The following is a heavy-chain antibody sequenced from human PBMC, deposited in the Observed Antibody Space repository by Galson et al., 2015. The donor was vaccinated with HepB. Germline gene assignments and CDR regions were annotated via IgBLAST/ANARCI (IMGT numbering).Heavy chain of an antibody. V-gene: IGHV5-10-1*01. CDR3: ARRVAATLGRNNWFDP. J-gene: IGHJ5*02. CDR1: GYSFTSYW. CDR2: IDPSDSYT. D-gene: IGHD2-15*01. Sequence: QSGAEVKKPGESLRISCKGSGYSFTSYWISWVRQMPGKGLEWMGRIDPSDSYTNYSPSFQGHVTISADKSISTAYLQWSSLKASDTAMYYCARRVAATLGRNNWFDPWGQGTLVTVSS.